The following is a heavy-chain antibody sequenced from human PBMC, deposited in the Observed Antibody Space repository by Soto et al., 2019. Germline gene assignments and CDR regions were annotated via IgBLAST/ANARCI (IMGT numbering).Heavy chain of an antibody. D-gene: IGHD5-18*01. V-gene: IGHV3-23*01. CDR2: ISGSGDDT. CDR1: GFTFRSFA. J-gene: IGHJ4*02. CDR3: AGPGYSSQDY. Sequence: PGGSLRLSCAASGFTFRSFALSWVRQAPGKGLEWVSAISGSGDDTDYADSVKGRFTISRDNSKNTLYLQMKSLRAEDTAVYYCAGPGYSSQDYWGQGTLVTVSS.